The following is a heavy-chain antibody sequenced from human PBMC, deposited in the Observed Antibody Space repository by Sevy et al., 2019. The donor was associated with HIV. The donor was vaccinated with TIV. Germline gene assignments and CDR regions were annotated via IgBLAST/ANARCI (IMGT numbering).Heavy chain of an antibody. Sequence: ASVKVSCKISGYRLSELSMHWVRQAPGKGLEWMGRFDPEDGGIIYAQKFQGRVTVTGDTSTDTAYMELSRLRSEDTAVYYCATGREYYDENSGYFDYWGPGTLVTVSS. CDR3: ATGREYYDENSGYFDY. CDR1: GYRLSELS. D-gene: IGHD3-22*01. J-gene: IGHJ4*02. CDR2: FDPEDGGI. V-gene: IGHV1-24*01.